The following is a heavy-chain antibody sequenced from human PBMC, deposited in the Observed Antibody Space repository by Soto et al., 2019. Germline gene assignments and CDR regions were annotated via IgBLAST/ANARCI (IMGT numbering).Heavy chain of an antibody. Sequence: ASVKVSCKASGYTFTSYYMHWVRQAPGQGLEWMGIINPSGGSTSYAQKFQGRVTMTRDTSTSTVYMELSSLRSEDTAVYYCARDRGIDDILTGYPPEDVWGQGTTVTVSS. D-gene: IGHD3-9*01. J-gene: IGHJ6*02. CDR1: GYTFTSYY. CDR2: INPSGGST. CDR3: ARDRGIDDILTGYPPEDV. V-gene: IGHV1-46*01.